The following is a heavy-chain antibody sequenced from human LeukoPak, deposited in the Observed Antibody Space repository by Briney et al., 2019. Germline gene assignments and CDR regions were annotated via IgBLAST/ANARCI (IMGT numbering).Heavy chain of an antibody. V-gene: IGHV4-39*01. CDR2: IYYSGST. J-gene: IGHJ4*02. Sequence: SETLSLTCTVSGGSISSSSYYWGWIRQPPGKGLEWIGSIYYSGSTYYNPSLKSRVTISVDTSKNQFSLKLSSVTAADTAVYYCARGRTPGYFDYWGQGTLVTDSS. CDR3: ARGRTPGYFDY. CDR1: GGSISSSSYY.